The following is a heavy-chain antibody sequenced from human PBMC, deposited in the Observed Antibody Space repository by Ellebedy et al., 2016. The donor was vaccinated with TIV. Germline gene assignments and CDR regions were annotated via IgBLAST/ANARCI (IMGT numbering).Heavy chain of an antibody. CDR1: GYTFTSYD. Sequence: AASVKVSCKASGYTFTSYDINWVRQATGQGLEWMGWMNPNSGNTGYAQKFQGRVTMTRNTSISTAYMELSSLRSEDTAVYYCARGGWGYYDSSGHSPYYYYGMDVWGQGTTVTDSS. J-gene: IGHJ6*02. CDR3: ARGGWGYYDSSGHSPYYYYGMDV. D-gene: IGHD3-22*01. V-gene: IGHV1-8*01. CDR2: MNPNSGNT.